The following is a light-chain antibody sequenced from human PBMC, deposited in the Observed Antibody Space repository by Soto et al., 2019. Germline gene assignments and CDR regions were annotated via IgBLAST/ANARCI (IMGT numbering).Light chain of an antibody. CDR3: RQALQISHS. V-gene: IGKV2-28*01. Sequence: DIVMTQSPLSLPATPGEPASISCRSTQSLLFKNGKNYLNVYLQKQGQSPQLLMYLGSNRASGGPDRFSGSGSCTRVTLEIIRVEAEDVGGYYCRQALQISHSFCQGTKVDIK. CDR1: QSLLFKNGKNY. CDR2: LGS. J-gene: IGKJ1*01.